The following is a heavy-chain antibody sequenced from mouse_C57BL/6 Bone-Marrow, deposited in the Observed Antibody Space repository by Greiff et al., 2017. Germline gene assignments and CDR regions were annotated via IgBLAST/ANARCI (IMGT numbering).Heavy chain of an antibody. CDR2: IYPGDGDT. V-gene: IGHV1-82*01. Sequence: QVQLQQSGPELVKPGASVKISCKASGYAFSSSWMNWVKQRPGKGLEWIGRIYPGDGDTNYNGKFKGKATLTADKSSSTAYMQLSSLTSEDSAVYFCARSPSYYYGSSSFAYWGQGTLVTFSA. CDR1: GYAFSSSW. D-gene: IGHD1-1*01. J-gene: IGHJ3*01. CDR3: ARSPSYYYGSSSFAY.